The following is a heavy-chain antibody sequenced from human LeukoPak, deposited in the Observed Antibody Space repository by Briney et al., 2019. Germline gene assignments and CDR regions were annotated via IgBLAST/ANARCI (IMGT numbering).Heavy chain of an antibody. Sequence: SVKVSCTASGGTFSSYAISWVRQAPGQGLEWMGGIIPIFGTANYAQKFQGRVTITADESTSTAYMELSSLRSEDTAVYYCARASLPKYDFWSGYSDYFDYWGQGTLVTVSS. CDR1: GGTFSSYA. J-gene: IGHJ4*02. CDR3: ARASLPKYDFWSGYSDYFDY. D-gene: IGHD3-3*01. CDR2: IIPIFGTA. V-gene: IGHV1-69*13.